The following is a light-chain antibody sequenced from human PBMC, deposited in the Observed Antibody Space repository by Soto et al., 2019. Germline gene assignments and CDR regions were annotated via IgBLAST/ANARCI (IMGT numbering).Light chain of an antibody. CDR3: TSYTSTSTPYV. V-gene: IGLV2-14*01. CDR1: SSDVGRYTY. Sequence: QSVLTHPASVSGSPGQSITIFCAGTSSDVGRYTYVSWYQQHPGKAPKLIIYDVYNRPSGVSNRFSGSKSGNTASLTISGLQAEDEADYYCTSYTSTSTPYVFGGGTKVTVL. CDR2: DVY. J-gene: IGLJ1*01.